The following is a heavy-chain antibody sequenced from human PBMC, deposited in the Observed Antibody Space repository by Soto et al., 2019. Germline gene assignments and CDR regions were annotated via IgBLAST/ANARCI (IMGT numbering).Heavy chain of an antibody. Sequence: EVQLVQSGAEVKKPGESLKISCKGSGYRFTTYWIAWVRQMPGKGLEWMGIIYPGDSDTRYSPSFQGQVTISADRSISTAYLQWSSLKASDTAMYYCARPSSSTSSHFDYWGQGTLVTVSS. J-gene: IGHJ4*02. V-gene: IGHV5-51*03. CDR2: IYPGDSDT. D-gene: IGHD2-2*01. CDR1: GYRFTTYW. CDR3: ARPSSSTSSHFDY.